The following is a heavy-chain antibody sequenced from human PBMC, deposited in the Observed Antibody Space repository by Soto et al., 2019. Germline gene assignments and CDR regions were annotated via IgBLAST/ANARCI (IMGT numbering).Heavy chain of an antibody. D-gene: IGHD3-16*01. CDR1: GGTFSSYG. V-gene: IGHV1-69*01. CDR2: INSFSETT. CDR3: LHPPLKRGSSWFDP. Sequence: QVQLVQSGAEVKKPGSSVKVSCKASGGTFSSYGVTWVRQAPGQGLEWVGGINSFSETTNYAQRFQGRVTLPRWKLKDTAYLRWTGRNLKDRAANNCLHPPLKRGSSWFDPWGQGTLVIVSS. J-gene: IGHJ5*02.